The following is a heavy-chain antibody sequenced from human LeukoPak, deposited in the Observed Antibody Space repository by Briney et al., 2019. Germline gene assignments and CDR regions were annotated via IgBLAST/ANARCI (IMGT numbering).Heavy chain of an antibody. V-gene: IGHV4-30-4*08. CDR3: TRVHGFWSGYYTNFDY. J-gene: IGHJ4*02. D-gene: IGHD3-3*01. CDR1: GGSISSGDYY. Sequence: SQTLSLTCTVSGGSISSGDYYWSWIRQPPGKGLEWIGYIYYSGSTYYNPSLKSRVTISVDTSKNQFSLKLSSVTAADTAVYYCTRVHGFWSGYYTNFDYWGQGTLVTVSS. CDR2: IYYSGST.